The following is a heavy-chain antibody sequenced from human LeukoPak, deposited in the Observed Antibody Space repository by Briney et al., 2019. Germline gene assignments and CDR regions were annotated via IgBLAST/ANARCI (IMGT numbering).Heavy chain of an antibody. CDR1: GLTFSSYA. V-gene: IGHV3-23*01. Sequence: PGGSLRLSCAASGLTFSSYAMSWVRQAPGKGLEWLSGISGSGNGTYYADSVKGRFIISRDNSKNMVYLQMNSLTVEDTATYYCAKRTMSAFDSWGQGTLLIVSS. CDR3: AKRTMSAFDS. CDR2: ISGSGNGT. D-gene: IGHD5-24*01. J-gene: IGHJ4*02.